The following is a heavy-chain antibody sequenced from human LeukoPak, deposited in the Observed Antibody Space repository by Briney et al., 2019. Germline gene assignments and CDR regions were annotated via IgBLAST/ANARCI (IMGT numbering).Heavy chain of an antibody. Sequence: SETLSLTCTVSGGSISSYYWSWIRQPPGKGLEWIGYIYYSGSTNYNPSLKSRVTISVDTSKNQFSLKLSSVTAADTAVYYCARDGYNLMDYWGQGTLATVSS. CDR3: ARDGYNLMDY. CDR1: GGSISSYY. CDR2: IYYSGST. J-gene: IGHJ4*02. D-gene: IGHD5-24*01. V-gene: IGHV4-59*01.